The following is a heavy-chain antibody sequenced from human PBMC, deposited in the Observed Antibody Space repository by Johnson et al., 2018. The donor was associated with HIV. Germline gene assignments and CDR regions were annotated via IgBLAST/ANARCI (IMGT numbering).Heavy chain of an antibody. Sequence: QVQLVESGGGLVQPGRSLRLSCAASGFTFDDYAMHWVRQAPGKGLEWVAVIWYDGSNKYSVDSVKGRFTISRDNAKSSLYLQMNSLRAEDTAVYYCAKDLIAARRGCDAFDIWGQGTMVTVSS. CDR3: AKDLIAARRGCDAFDI. CDR2: IWYDGSNK. CDR1: GFTFDDYA. J-gene: IGHJ3*02. D-gene: IGHD6-6*01. V-gene: IGHV3-33*03.